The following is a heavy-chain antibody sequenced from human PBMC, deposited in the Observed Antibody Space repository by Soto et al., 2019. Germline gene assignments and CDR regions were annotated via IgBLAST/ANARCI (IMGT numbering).Heavy chain of an antibody. V-gene: IGHV3-66*01. CDR1: GFTVNNNY. CDR3: ARNYYGSGSS. CDR2: IYSGGST. Sequence: GGSLRLSCAASGFTVNNNYMSWVRQAPGKGLEWVSVIYSGGSTYYADSVKGRFTISRDTSKNTVYLQMNSLRAEDTAVYYCARNYYGSGSSWGPGTLVTVSS. D-gene: IGHD3-10*01. J-gene: IGHJ5*02.